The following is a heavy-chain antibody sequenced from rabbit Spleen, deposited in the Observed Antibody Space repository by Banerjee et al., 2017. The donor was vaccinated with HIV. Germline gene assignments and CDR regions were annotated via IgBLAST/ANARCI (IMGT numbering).Heavy chain of an antibody. Sequence: QQLVESGGGLVKPGASLTLTCTASGFSFSTSYDMCWVRQAPGKGLEWIGCIYTGNGKTYYAGWAKGRFTISKASSTTVTLQMTSLTAADRATYFCARDLVGVIGWNFYLWGPGTLVTVS. CDR3: ARDLVGVIGWNFYL. CDR2: IYTGNGKT. V-gene: IGHV1S40*01. J-gene: IGHJ4*01. D-gene: IGHD1-1*01. CDR1: GFSFSTSYD.